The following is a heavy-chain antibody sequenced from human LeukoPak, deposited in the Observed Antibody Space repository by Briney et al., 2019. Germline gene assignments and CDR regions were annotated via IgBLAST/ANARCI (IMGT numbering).Heavy chain of an antibody. CDR2: INPNGGGT. Sequence: ASVKVSCKASGYTFTGYYMHWVRQAPGQGLEWMGWINPNGGGTNYAQKFQGRVTMTRDTSISTAYMELSRLRSDDTAVYYCARARGYYDSSGYYDYFDYWGQGTLVTVSS. J-gene: IGHJ4*02. CDR3: ARARGYYDSSGYYDYFDY. V-gene: IGHV1-2*02. D-gene: IGHD3-22*01. CDR1: GYTFTGYY.